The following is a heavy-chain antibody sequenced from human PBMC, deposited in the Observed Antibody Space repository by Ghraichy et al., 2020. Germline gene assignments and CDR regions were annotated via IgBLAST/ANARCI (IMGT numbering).Heavy chain of an antibody. Sequence: WGSLRLSCAASGFTFSSYGMHWVRQAPGKGLEWVAVISYDGSNKYYADSVKGRFTISRDNSKNTLYLQMNSLRAEDTAVYYCAKELEPGAPYYYYYGMDVWGQGTTVTVSS. CDR1: GFTFSSYG. D-gene: IGHD1-1*01. V-gene: IGHV3-30*18. CDR2: ISYDGSNK. CDR3: AKELEPGAPYYYYYGMDV. J-gene: IGHJ6*02.